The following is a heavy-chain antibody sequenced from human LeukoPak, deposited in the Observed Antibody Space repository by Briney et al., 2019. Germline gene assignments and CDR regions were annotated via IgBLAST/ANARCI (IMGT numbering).Heavy chain of an antibody. CDR2: IYYSGST. J-gene: IGHJ4*02. CDR3: ARVMEGGDYDIFLGPKPFDY. Sequence: SETLSLTCTVSGGSISSSSYYWGWIRQPPGKGLEWIGSIYYSGSTYYNPSLKSRVTISVDTSKNQFSLKLSSVTAADTAVYYCARVMEGGDYDIFLGPKPFDYWGQGTLVTVSS. D-gene: IGHD3-9*01. CDR1: GGSISSSSYY. V-gene: IGHV4-39*07.